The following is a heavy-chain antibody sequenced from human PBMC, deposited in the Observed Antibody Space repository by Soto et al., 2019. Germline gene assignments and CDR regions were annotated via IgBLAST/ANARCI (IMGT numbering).Heavy chain of an antibody. CDR1: GGSISSSSYY. D-gene: IGHD5-12*01. V-gene: IGHV4-39*01. Sequence: TSETLSLTCTVSGGSISSSSYYWGWIRQPPGKGLEWIGSIYYSGSTYYNPSLKSRVTISVDTSKNQFSLKLSSVTAADTAVYYCASLRRDGYNRHFDYWGQGTLVTVSS. J-gene: IGHJ4*02. CDR2: IYYSGST. CDR3: ASLRRDGYNRHFDY.